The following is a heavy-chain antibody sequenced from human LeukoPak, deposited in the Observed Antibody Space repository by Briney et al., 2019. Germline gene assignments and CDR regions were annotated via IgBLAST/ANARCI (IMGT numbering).Heavy chain of an antibody. V-gene: IGHV1-2*02. J-gene: IGHJ5*02. CDR1: GYTFTGYY. CDR3: ATSGNRGDAAAGSSWFDP. Sequence: ASVKVSCKASGYTFTGYYMHWVRQAPGRGLEWMGWINPNSGGTNYAQKFQGRVTMTEDTSTDTAYMELSSLRSEDAAVYYCATSGNRGDAAAGSSWFDPWGQGTLVTVSS. CDR2: INPNSGGT. D-gene: IGHD6-13*01.